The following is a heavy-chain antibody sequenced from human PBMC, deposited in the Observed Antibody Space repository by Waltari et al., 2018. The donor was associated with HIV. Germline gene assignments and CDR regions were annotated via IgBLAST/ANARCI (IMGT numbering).Heavy chain of an antibody. J-gene: IGHJ6*02. Sequence: QLQLQESGPGLVKPSETLSLTCTVSGGSISSSSYYWGWIRQPPGKGLEWIGSIYYSGSTYYNPSLKSRVTISVDTSKNQFSLKLSSVTAADTAVYYCARQRYYDFWSGYPGGMDVWGQGTTVTVSS. V-gene: IGHV4-39*01. CDR3: ARQRYYDFWSGYPGGMDV. D-gene: IGHD3-3*01. CDR2: IYYSGST. CDR1: GGSISSSSYY.